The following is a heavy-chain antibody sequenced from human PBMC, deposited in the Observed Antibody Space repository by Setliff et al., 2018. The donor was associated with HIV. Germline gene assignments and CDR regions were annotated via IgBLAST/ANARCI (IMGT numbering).Heavy chain of an antibody. CDR1: GFTFSDFW. V-gene: IGHV3-7*03. CDR2: ISPEGNKK. Sequence: GGSLRLSCAASGFTFSDFWMYWVRQAPGKGLEWVANISPEGNKKYYVGSVKGRFTSSRDNAKSSLFLQMSGLRPEDTAFYYCARELYGSGDLWGQGTLVTVSS. J-gene: IGHJ5*02. D-gene: IGHD3-10*01. CDR3: ARELYGSGDL.